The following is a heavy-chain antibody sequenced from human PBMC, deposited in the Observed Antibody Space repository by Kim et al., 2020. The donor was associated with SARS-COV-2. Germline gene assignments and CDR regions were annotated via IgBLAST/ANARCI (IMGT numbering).Heavy chain of an antibody. CDR1: GFTFSSYW. CDR3: ARESRYCRGGSCYYFDY. J-gene: IGHJ4*02. CDR2: IKQDGSEK. Sequence: GGSLRLSCAASGFTFSSYWMSWVRQAPGKGLEWVANIKQDGSEKYYVDSVKGRFTISRDNAKNSLYLQMNSLRAEDTAVYHCARESRYCRGGSCYYFDYWGQGTLVTVSS. D-gene: IGHD2-15*01. V-gene: IGHV3-7*01.